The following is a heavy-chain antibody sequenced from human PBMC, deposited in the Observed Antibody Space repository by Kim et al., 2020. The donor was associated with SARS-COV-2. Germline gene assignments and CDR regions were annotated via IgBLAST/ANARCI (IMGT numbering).Heavy chain of an antibody. V-gene: IGHV3-21*01. J-gene: IGHJ4*02. Sequence: YYADSVKGRFTISRDNAKNSLYLQMNSLRVEDTAVYYCARDPYSNYYFDYWGQGTLVTVSS. D-gene: IGHD4-4*01. CDR3: ARDPYSNYYFDY.